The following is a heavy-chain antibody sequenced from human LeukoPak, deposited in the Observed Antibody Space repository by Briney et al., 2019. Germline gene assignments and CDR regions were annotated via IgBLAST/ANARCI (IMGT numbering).Heavy chain of an antibody. CDR1: GGSFSGYY. D-gene: IGHD6-13*01. V-gene: IGHV4-34*01. CDR2: INHSGST. CDR3: ARISSSNWYNERGAFDV. J-gene: IGHJ3*01. Sequence: PSETLSLTCAVYGGSFSGYYWSWIRQPPGEGLEWIGEINHSGSTNYNPSLKSRVTISVDTSKNQFSLKLRSVTAADTAVYYCARISSSNWYNERGAFDVWGQGTMVTVSS.